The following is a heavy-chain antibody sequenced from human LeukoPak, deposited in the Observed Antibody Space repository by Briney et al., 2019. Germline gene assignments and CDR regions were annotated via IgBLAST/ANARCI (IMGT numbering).Heavy chain of an antibody. Sequence: GGSLRLSCAASGFTVSSNYMSWVRQAPGKGLEWVSVIYSGGSTYYADSVKGRFTISRDNSKNTLYLQMNSLRAEDTAVYYCARGSDYSLENWFDPWGQGTQVTVSS. D-gene: IGHD4-11*01. CDR3: ARGSDYSLENWFDP. V-gene: IGHV3-53*01. CDR2: IYSGGST. J-gene: IGHJ5*02. CDR1: GFTVSSNY.